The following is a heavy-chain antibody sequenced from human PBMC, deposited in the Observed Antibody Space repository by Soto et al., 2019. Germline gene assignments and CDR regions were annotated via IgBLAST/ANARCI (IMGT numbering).Heavy chain of an antibody. V-gene: IGHV6-1*01. Sequence: KQSQTLSLTCAISGDSVSSNSAAWNWIRQSPSRGLEWLGRTYYRSKWYNDYAVSVKSRITINPDTSKNQFSLQLNSVTPEDTAVYYWARDLLYCSGGSCYSSHTPSGGYFQHWGQGTLVTVSS. D-gene: IGHD2-15*01. CDR2: TYYRSKWYN. J-gene: IGHJ1*01. CDR3: ARDLLYCSGGSCYSSHTPSGGYFQH. CDR1: GDSVSSNSAA.